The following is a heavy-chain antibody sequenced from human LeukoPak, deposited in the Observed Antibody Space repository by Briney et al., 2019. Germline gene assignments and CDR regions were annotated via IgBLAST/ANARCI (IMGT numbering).Heavy chain of an antibody. Sequence: GGSLRLSCAASGFTFDDYGMSWVRQAPGKGLEWVSGINWNGGSTGYADSVKGRFTISRDNAKNSLYLQMNSLRAEDTALYYCARDQYSGYDWVYFDYWGQGTLVTVSS. CDR1: GFTFDDYG. D-gene: IGHD5-12*01. V-gene: IGHV3-20*04. J-gene: IGHJ4*02. CDR3: ARDQYSGYDWVYFDY. CDR2: INWNGGST.